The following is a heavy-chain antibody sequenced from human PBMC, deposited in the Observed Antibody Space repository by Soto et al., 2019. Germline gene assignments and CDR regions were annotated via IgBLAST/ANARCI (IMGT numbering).Heavy chain of an antibody. CDR2: ISWNSGSI. V-gene: IGHV3-9*01. CDR1: GFTFDDYA. CDR3: AKDVYSSSLGHFDY. J-gene: IGHJ4*02. Sequence: EVQLVESGGGLVQHGRSLRLSCAASGFTFDDYAMHWVRQAPGKGLEWVSGISWNSGSIGYEDSVKGRFTISRDNAKNSLYLQMNSLRAEDTALYYCAKDVYSSSLGHFDYWGQGTLVTVSS. D-gene: IGHD6-6*01.